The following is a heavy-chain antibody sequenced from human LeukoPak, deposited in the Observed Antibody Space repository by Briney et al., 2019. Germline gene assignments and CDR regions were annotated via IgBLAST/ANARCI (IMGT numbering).Heavy chain of an antibody. V-gene: IGHV1-46*01. D-gene: IGHD3-9*01. CDR2: INPSGGST. Sequence: PSVKVSCKASGYTFTSYYMHWVRQAPGQGLEWMGIINPSGGSTSYAQKFQGRVTMTRDTSTSTVYMELSSLRSEDTAVYYCARAAVAATGYYYYYMDVWGKGTTVTISS. CDR3: ARAAVAATGYYYYYMDV. CDR1: GYTFTSYY. J-gene: IGHJ6*03.